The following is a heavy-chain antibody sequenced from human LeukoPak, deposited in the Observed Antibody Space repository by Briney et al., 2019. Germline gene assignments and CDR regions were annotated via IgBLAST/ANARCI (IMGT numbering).Heavy chain of an antibody. CDR1: GYTLTEMS. J-gene: IGHJ6*02. Sequence: ASVKVSCKVSGYTLTEMSIHWVRQAPGGALEWMGGFDPEDGETVYAPKFQGRVAMTEDTSADTAYMELSSLRSEDTAVYYCTTCLNGAGQPVAIYYYGMDVWGQGTTVTVSS. D-gene: IGHD2-2*01. CDR3: TTCLNGAGQPVAIYYYGMDV. V-gene: IGHV1-24*01. CDR2: FDPEDGET.